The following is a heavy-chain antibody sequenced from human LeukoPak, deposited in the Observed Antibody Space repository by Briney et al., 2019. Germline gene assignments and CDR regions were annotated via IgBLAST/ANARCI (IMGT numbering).Heavy chain of an antibody. CDR1: GGSISSSSYY. D-gene: IGHD6-19*01. CDR3: ARLWSSGLTSDS. V-gene: IGHV4-39*01. J-gene: IGHJ4*02. Sequence: RSSETLSLTCTVSGGSISSSSYYWAWIRQPPGKGLEWIGSIYYSGSTYHNPPLKSRVTISVDTSKNQFSLRLSSVTAADTAVYYCARLWSSGLTSDSWGQGTLVTVSS. CDR2: IYYSGST.